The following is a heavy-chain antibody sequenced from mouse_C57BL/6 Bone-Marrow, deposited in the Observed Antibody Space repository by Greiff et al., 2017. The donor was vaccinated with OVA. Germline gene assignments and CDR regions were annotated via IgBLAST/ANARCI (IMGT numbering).Heavy chain of an antibody. V-gene: IGHV1-62-2*01. CDR1: GYTFTEYT. CDR2: FYPGSGSI. J-gene: IGHJ4*01. D-gene: IGHD1-1*01. Sequence: VKLMESGAELVKPGASVKLSCKASGYTFTEYTIHWVKQRSGQGLEWIGWFYPGSGSIKYNEKFKDKATLTADKSSSTVYMELSRLTSEDSAVYFCARHEEGGITPGPHAMDYWGQGTSVTVSS. CDR3: ARHEEGGITPGPHAMDY.